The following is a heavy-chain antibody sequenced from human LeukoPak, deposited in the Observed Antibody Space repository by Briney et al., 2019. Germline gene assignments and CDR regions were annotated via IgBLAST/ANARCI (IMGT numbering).Heavy chain of an antibody. V-gene: IGHV4-39*02. CDR2: IYYNGDA. CDR3: ATYRDDWFDP. J-gene: IGHJ5*02. D-gene: IGHD5-24*01. Sequence: SETLSLTHTVSGGSISSSSYYWGWIRQPPGKGLEWIGNIYYNGDAFYNPSLESRVIMSEDTSKNHFSLKLTSVTAADTAFYYCATYRDDWFDPWGQGILVTVSS. CDR1: GGSISSSSYY.